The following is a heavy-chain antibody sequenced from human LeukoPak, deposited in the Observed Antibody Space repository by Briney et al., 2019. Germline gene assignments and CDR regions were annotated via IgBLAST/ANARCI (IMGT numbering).Heavy chain of an antibody. CDR1: GFTFSSYG. CDR3: AKDQLDPSYGMDV. J-gene: IGHJ6*02. D-gene: IGHD6-13*01. Sequence: GGSLRLSCAASGFTFSSYGMHWVRQAPGKGLEGVAVISYDGSNKYYADSVKGRFTISRDNSKNTLYLQMNSLRAEDTAVYYCAKDQLDPSYGMDVWGQGTTVTVSS. CDR2: ISYDGSNK. V-gene: IGHV3-30*18.